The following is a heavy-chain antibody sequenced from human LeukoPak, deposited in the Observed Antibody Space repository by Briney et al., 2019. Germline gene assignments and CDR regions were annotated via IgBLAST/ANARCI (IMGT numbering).Heavy chain of an antibody. J-gene: IGHJ4*02. CDR2: INHSGST. CDR3: ARDSLARPLGY. Sequence: SETLSLTCAVYGGSFSGYSWSWIRQPPGKGLEWIVEINHSGSTRNNPSLKSRVTISVDTSKNQFSLKLTSVTAADTAVYYCARDSLARPLGYWGQGTLVTVSS. D-gene: IGHD6-6*01. V-gene: IGHV4-34*01. CDR1: GGSFSGYS.